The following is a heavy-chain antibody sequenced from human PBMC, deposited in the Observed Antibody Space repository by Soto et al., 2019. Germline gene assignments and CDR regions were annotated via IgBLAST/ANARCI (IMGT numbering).Heavy chain of an antibody. V-gene: IGHV3-23*01. Sequence: GGSLRLSCAASGFTFSSYAMSWVRQAPGKGLEWVSAISGSGGSTYYADSVKGRFTISRDNSKNTLYLQMNSLRAEDTAVYYCSKDRDYYDSSGSFDYWGQGTLVTVSS. J-gene: IGHJ4*02. CDR2: ISGSGGST. CDR3: SKDRDYYDSSGSFDY. CDR1: GFTFSSYA. D-gene: IGHD3-22*01.